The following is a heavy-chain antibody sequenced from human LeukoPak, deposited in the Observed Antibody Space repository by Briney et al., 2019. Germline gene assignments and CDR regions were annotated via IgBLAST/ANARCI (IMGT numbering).Heavy chain of an antibody. CDR2: IYYSGNT. CDR1: GGSISNYY. CDR3: ARVNYRSGSYSSWFDP. D-gene: IGHD3-10*01. V-gene: IGHV4-59*01. Sequence: SETLSLTCTVSGGSISNYYWSWIRQPPGKGLEWIGYIYYSGNTNYNPSLKSRVTISVDTSKNQFSLKLNSVTAADTAVYYCARVNYRSGSYSSWFDPWGQGALVTVSS. J-gene: IGHJ5*02.